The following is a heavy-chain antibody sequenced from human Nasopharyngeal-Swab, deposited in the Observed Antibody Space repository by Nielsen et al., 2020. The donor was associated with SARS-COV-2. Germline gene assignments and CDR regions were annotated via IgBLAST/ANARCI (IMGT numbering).Heavy chain of an antibody. CDR2: IYSGGST. V-gene: IGHV3-53*01. Sequence: GESLKPSWESSGFTVSNNYMSWVRQAPGKGLAWVSVIYSGGSTYYADSVKGRFTISRDNSQNTLYLQMNSLRAEDTAVYYCARDAPTGGSGTSYNAHDAFDIWGQGTMVTVSS. CDR1: GFTVSNNY. J-gene: IGHJ3*02. D-gene: IGHD3-10*01. CDR3: ARDAPTGGSGTSYNAHDAFDI.